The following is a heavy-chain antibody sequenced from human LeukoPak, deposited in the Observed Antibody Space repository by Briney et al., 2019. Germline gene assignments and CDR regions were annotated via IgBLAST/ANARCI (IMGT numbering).Heavy chain of an antibody. CDR2: IYYSGST. Sequence: SQTLSLTCTVSGGSISSYYWSWIRQPPGKGLEWIGYIYYSGSTNYNPSFKSRVTISVDTSKNQFSLKLSSVTAADTAVYYCARVAYYYDSSGYSYYFDYWGQGTLVTVSS. CDR1: GGSISSYY. CDR3: ARVAYYYDSSGYSYYFDY. J-gene: IGHJ4*02. V-gene: IGHV4-59*01. D-gene: IGHD3-22*01.